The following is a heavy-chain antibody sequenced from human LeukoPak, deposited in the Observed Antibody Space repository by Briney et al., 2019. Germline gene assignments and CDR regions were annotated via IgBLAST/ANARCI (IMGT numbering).Heavy chain of an antibody. J-gene: IGHJ6*03. CDR3: AKDARQQLVHYYYYMDV. D-gene: IGHD6-13*01. Sequence: GGSLRLSCAASGFTFSSYGMHWVRQAPGKGLEWVAFIRYDGSNKYYADSVKGRFTISRGNSKNTLYLQMNSLRAEDTAVYYCAKDARQQLVHYYYYMDVWGKGTTVTVSS. CDR2: IRYDGSNK. V-gene: IGHV3-30*02. CDR1: GFTFSSYG.